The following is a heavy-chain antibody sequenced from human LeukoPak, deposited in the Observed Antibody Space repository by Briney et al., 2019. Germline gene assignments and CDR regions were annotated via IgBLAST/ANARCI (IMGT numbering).Heavy chain of an antibody. D-gene: IGHD6-19*01. CDR1: GFTFTSYS. CDR2: INRNGGGT. Sequence: GASVRLSCTASGFTFTSYSMNWVRQAPGKGLEWIGGINRNGGGTNYAESVKGRVTISRDNSKNTLYLQMNSLRADDTAVYYCAPLPGGPVAGLWVLDSWGQGTLVTVSS. V-gene: IGHV3-23*01. J-gene: IGHJ4*02. CDR3: APLPGGPVAGLWVLDS.